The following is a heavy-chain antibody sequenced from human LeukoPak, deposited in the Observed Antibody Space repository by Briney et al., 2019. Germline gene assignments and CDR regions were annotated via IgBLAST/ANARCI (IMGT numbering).Heavy chain of an antibody. V-gene: IGHV3-7*01. CDR2: IKQDGSDK. CDR3: ASRKSITDVAH. Sequence: QSGGSLRLSCAASGITFSSYWMNWVRQAPGKGLEWVANIKQDGSDKYYVDSVKGRFTISRDNAKNSLYLQMNSLRAEDTAVYYCASRKSITDVAHWGQGTLVTVSS. J-gene: IGHJ4*02. D-gene: IGHD5-12*01. CDR1: GITFSSYW.